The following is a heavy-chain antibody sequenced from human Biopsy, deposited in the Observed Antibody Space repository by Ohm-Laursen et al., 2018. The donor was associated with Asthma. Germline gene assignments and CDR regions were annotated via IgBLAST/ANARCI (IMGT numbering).Heavy chain of an antibody. CDR3: ARRAGSCISRTCYSLDF. CDR1: GGTFNTYV. Sequence: ASVKVSCKSLGGTFNTYVIGWVRQAPGQGLEWMGGINSVFGTTTYPQKFQDRVTITADDSMSTVYMELSSLRSEDTAVYYCARRAGSCISRTCYSLDFWGQGTLVTVSS. V-gene: IGHV1-69*13. CDR2: INSVFGTT. J-gene: IGHJ4*02. D-gene: IGHD2-2*01.